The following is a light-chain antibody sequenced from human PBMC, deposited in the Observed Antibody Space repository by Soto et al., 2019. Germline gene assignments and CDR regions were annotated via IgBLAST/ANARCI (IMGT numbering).Light chain of an antibody. J-gene: IGKJ4*01. V-gene: IGKV3-11*01. CDR2: DAS. CDR3: LQRSKWPPLLS. Sequence: TLPLSPGERATLSCRASQSVTTYLAWYQQKPGQAPRLLIYDASSRATGIPARFSGSGSGTDFTLTISSLEPEDFAFYYCLQRSKWPPLLSFGGGTKVDI. CDR1: QSVTTY.